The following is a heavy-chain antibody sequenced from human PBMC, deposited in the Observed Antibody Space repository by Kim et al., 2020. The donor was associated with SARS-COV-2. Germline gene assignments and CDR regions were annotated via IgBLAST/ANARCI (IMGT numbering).Heavy chain of an antibody. D-gene: IGHD3-10*01. CDR1: GFTFSSYA. CDR2: ISYDGSNK. CDR3: ARGRLTMVRSATDY. J-gene: IGHJ4*02. Sequence: GGSLRLSCAASGFTFSSYAMHWVRQAPGKGLEWVAVISYDGSNKYYADSVKGRFTISRDNSKNTLYLQMNSLRAEDTAVYYCARGRLTMVRSATDYWGQGTLVTVSS. V-gene: IGHV3-30*04.